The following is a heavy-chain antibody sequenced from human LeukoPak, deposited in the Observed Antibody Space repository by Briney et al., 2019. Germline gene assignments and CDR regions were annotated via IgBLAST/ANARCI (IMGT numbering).Heavy chain of an antibody. CDR2: INHSGST. CDR1: GGSFSGYY. D-gene: IGHD2-21*01. V-gene: IGHV4-34*01. J-gene: IGHJ3*02. CDR3: ARAVWARGTSYWMLFDI. Sequence: PSETLSLTCAVYGGSFSGYYWSWIRQPPGKGLEWIGEINHSGSTNYNPSLKSRVTISVDTSKNQFSLKLSSVTAADTAVYYCARAVWARGTSYWMLFDIWGQGTMVTVSS.